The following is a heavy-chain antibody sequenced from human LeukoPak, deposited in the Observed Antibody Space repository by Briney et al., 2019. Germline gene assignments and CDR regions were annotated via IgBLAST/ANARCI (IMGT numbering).Heavy chain of an antibody. V-gene: IGHV3-21*01. D-gene: IGHD5-24*01. J-gene: IGHJ4*02. Sequence: PGGSLRLSCSASGFTFSSYAMHWVRQAPGKGLEWVSAISDSSTYIFYADSVKGRFTISRDNAKNSLYLQMNSLSAEDTAVYYCAPRRDGYNYFQYWGQGTLVTVSS. CDR1: GFTFSSYA. CDR3: APRRDGYNYFQY. CDR2: ISDSSTYI.